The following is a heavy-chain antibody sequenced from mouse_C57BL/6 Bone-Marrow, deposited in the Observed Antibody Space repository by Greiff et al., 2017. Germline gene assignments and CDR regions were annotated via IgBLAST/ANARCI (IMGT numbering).Heavy chain of an antibody. CDR3: ARTYDGYYLYYFDY. D-gene: IGHD2-3*01. V-gene: IGHV1-55*01. J-gene: IGHJ2*01. CDR2: IYPGSGST. Sequence: QVQLQQPGAELVKPGASVKMSCKASGYTFTSYWITWVKQRPGQGLEWIGDIYPGSGSTNYNEKFKSKATLTVDTSSSTSYMQLSSLPSEDSAVYYCARTYDGYYLYYFDYWGQGTTLTVSS. CDR1: GYTFTSYW.